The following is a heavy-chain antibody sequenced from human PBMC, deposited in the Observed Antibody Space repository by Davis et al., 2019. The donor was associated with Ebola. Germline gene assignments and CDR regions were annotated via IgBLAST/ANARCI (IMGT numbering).Heavy chain of an antibody. Sequence: SETLSLTCTVSGGSISSGGYYWSWIRQHPGKGLEWIGYIYYSGSTYYNPSLKSRVTISVDTSKNQFSLKLSSVTAADTAVYYCARGAYYGSGSYYERAHWFDPWGQGTLVTVSS. CDR2: IYYSGST. V-gene: IGHV4-31*03. CDR3: ARGAYYGSGSYYERAHWFDP. CDR1: GGSISSGGYY. J-gene: IGHJ5*02. D-gene: IGHD3-10*01.